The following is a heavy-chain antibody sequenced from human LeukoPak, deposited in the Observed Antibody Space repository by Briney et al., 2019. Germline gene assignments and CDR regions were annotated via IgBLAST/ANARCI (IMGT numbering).Heavy chain of an antibody. J-gene: IGHJ4*02. Sequence: ASVRVSCKASGGTFSSYAISWVRQAPGQGLEWMGGIIPIFGTANYAQKFQGRVTITADKSTSTAYMELSSLRSEDTAVYYCASLVTGYDSSGYYKDDYWGQGTLVTVSS. D-gene: IGHD3-22*01. V-gene: IGHV1-69*06. CDR3: ASLVTGYDSSGYYKDDY. CDR1: GGTFSSYA. CDR2: IIPIFGTA.